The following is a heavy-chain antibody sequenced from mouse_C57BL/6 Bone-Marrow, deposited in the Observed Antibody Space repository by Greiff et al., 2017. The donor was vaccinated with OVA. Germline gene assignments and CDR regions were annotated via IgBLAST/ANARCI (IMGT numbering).Heavy chain of an antibody. CDR2: IDPSDSYT. CDR3: ARRRYYGSSWDWYFDV. V-gene: IGHV1-50*01. D-gene: IGHD1-1*01. J-gene: IGHJ1*03. Sequence: QVQLQQSGAELVKPGASVKLSCKASGYTFTSYWMQWVKQRPGQGLEWIGEIDPSDSYTNYNQKFKGKATLTVDTSSSTAYMQLSSLTSEDSAVYYCARRRYYGSSWDWYFDVWGTGTTVTVSS. CDR1: GYTFTSYW.